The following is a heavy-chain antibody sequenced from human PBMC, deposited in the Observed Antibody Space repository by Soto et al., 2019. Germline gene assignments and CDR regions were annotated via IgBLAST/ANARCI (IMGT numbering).Heavy chain of an antibody. D-gene: IGHD4-17*01. CDR1: GGSISSGGYY. V-gene: IGHV4-31*03. Sequence: QVQLQESGPGLVKPSQTLSLTCTVSGGSISSGGYYWSWIRQHPGKGLEWIGYIYYSGSTYYNPSPKSRCTISVDTSKNQVSLKLSSVTAADTAVYYCARSSHSAVTTCDYWGQGPLVTVSS. CDR3: ARSSHSAVTTCDY. J-gene: IGHJ4*02. CDR2: IYYSGST.